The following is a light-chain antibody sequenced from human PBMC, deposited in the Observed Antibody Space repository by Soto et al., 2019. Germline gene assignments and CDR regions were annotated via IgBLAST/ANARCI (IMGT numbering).Light chain of an antibody. CDR2: ASS. CDR1: QCISSY. Sequence: VIWMTQSPSLLSASTGDRVTISCRMSQCISSYLAWYHQKPGKAPELLIFASSTLPNGVPSRFSGSGSGTDFTLTISSLQPEDFATYYCQQSYSTPITFGQGTRLEIK. V-gene: IGKV1D-8*03. J-gene: IGKJ5*01. CDR3: QQSYSTPIT.